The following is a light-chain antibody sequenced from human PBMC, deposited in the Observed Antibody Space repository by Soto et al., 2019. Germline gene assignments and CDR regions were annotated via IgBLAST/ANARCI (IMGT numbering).Light chain of an antibody. J-gene: IGLJ1*01. Sequence: QSVVTQPASVSGSPGQSITISCTGTSSDVGGYNYVSWYQQHPGKAPKLMIYEVSNRPSGVSNRFSGSKSGNTASLTISGLQAEDEYDYYCSSYTSSSTYVFGTGTKLTVL. CDR1: SSDVGGYNY. V-gene: IGLV2-14*01. CDR2: EVS. CDR3: SSYTSSSTYV.